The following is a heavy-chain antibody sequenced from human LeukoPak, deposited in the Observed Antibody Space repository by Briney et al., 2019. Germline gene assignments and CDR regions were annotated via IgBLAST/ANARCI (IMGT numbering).Heavy chain of an antibody. V-gene: IGHV1-2*02. CDR2: INPNSGGT. CDR1: GYTFTTFG. CDR3: ARGGTPVSYYYMDV. D-gene: IGHD3-16*01. J-gene: IGHJ6*03. Sequence: GASVKVSCKASGYTFTTFGISWVRQAPGQGLEWMGWINPNSGGTNYAQKFQVRVTLTSDTSISTVYMELSSLRSDDTAVYYCARGGTPVSYYYMDVWGKGTTVTVSS.